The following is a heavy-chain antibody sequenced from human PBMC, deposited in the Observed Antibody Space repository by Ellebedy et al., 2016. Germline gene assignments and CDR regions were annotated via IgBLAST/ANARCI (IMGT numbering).Heavy chain of an antibody. V-gene: IGHV3-73*01. CDR3: TRYSSSSDETFDY. Sequence: GGSLRLSXAASGFTFSGSAMHWVRQASGKGLEWVGRIRSKANSYATAYAASVKGRFTISRDDSKNTAYLQMNSLKTEDTAVYYCTRYSSSSDETFDYWGQGTLVTVSS. D-gene: IGHD6-6*01. J-gene: IGHJ4*02. CDR2: IRSKANSYAT. CDR1: GFTFSGSA.